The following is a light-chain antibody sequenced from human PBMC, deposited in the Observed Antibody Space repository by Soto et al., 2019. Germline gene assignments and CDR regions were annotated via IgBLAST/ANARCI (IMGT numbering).Light chain of an antibody. CDR1: QDISSW. J-gene: IGKJ4*01. V-gene: IGKV1-12*01. Sequence: EIKMSQSPSSVSASVGDRVTITCRASQDISSWLAWYQQKPGKAPKLLIYAASTLESAVPSRFSGSGSGTDFTLTISSLQPEDFATYYCQQAHSFPPTFGGGTKVDIK. CDR3: QQAHSFPPT. CDR2: AAS.